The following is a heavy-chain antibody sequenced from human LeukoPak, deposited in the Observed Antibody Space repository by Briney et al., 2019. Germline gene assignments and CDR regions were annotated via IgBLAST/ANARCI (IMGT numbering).Heavy chain of an antibody. D-gene: IGHD5-18*01. Sequence: GGSLRLSCAASGFTFSSYAMSWVRQAPGKGLEWVSAISGSGGSTYYADSVKGRFTISRDNSKNTLYLQMNSLRAEDTAVYYCAKDWVIQLWTDEAFDIWGQGTTVTVSS. CDR1: GFTFSSYA. CDR2: ISGSGGST. V-gene: IGHV3-23*01. J-gene: IGHJ3*02. CDR3: AKDWVIQLWTDEAFDI.